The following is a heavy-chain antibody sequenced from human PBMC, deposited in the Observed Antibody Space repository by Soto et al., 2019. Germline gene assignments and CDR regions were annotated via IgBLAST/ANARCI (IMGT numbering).Heavy chain of an antibody. J-gene: IGHJ6*02. CDR1: GYTFTSYG. CDR2: ISAYNGNT. V-gene: IGHV1-18*01. CDR3: ARDLKGSSSACGPRFYYYYGMDG. Sequence: GASVKVSCKASGYTFTSYGISWVRQAPGQGLEWMGWISAYNGNTNYAQKLQGRVTMTTDTSTSTAYMELRSLRSDDTAVYYCARDLKGSSSACGPRFYYYYGMDGWGQGTTVTVSS. D-gene: IGHD6-6*01.